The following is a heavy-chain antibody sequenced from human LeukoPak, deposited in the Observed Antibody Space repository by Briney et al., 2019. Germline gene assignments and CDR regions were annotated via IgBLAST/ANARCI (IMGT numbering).Heavy chain of an antibody. V-gene: IGHV1-2*02. Sequence: GSVKDSCKASGYTVTGYDIQWVRQAPGQGLEWMGWINPNSRGPNYAQKFQGRVTMTRDTSISPAYMELSRLRTADTAVYYCARDLVVPAAMYFYIGMDVWGQGTTVGVSS. CDR2: INPNSRGP. CDR1: GYTVTGYD. CDR3: ARDLVVPAAMYFYIGMDV. D-gene: IGHD2-2*01. J-gene: IGHJ6*02.